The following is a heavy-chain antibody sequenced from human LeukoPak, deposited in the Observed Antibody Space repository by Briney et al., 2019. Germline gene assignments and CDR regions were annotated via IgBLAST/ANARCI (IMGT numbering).Heavy chain of an antibody. CDR3: ASLYVIVGTTVDY. CDR1: GYTFTDYY. V-gene: IGHV1-2*06. CDR2: IDPNTGGT. J-gene: IGHJ4*02. D-gene: IGHD1-26*01. Sequence: GASAKVSCKPSGYTFTDYYIHWVRQAPGQGLEWMGRIDPNTGGTKSAKNFQGRVTMTRDTSISTAYMALSGLRSDDTAVYYCASLYVIVGTTVDYWGQGTLVTVSS.